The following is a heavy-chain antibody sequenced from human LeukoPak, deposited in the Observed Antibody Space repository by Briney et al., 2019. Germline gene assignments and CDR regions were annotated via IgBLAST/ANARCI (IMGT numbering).Heavy chain of an antibody. CDR2: IIPIFGTA. V-gene: IGHV1-69*13. D-gene: IGHD1-26*01. CDR1: GYTFTSYG. CDR3: ASFVVGATSADY. Sequence: SVKVSCKASGYTFTSYGISWVRQAPGQGLEWMGGIIPIFGTANYAQKFQGRVTITADESTSTAYMELSSLRSEDTAVYYCASFVVGATSADYWGQGTLVTVSS. J-gene: IGHJ4*02.